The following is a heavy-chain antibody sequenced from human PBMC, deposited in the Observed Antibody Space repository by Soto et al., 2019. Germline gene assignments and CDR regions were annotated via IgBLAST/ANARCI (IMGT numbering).Heavy chain of an antibody. CDR2: IGPYGNSI. CDR3: ARDDHTYGVY. J-gene: IGHJ4*02. Sequence: PGESLKISCAASGFSFRDYFMSWLRQAPGKGLEWVSYIGPYGNSIYYADSVKGQFTISRDDATKSLHLHMNRLRTDDTAVYYCARDDHTYGVYWGQGT. CDR1: GFSFRDYF. V-gene: IGHV3-11*01. D-gene: IGHD2-21*01.